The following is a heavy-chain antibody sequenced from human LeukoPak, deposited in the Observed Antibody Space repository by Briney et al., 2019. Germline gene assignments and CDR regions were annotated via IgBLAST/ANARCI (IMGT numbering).Heavy chain of an antibody. V-gene: IGHV2-5*02. J-gene: IGHJ4*02. D-gene: IGHD3-22*01. CDR3: ARYDSSGSDFDY. CDR1: GFSLSTSGVG. CDR2: IYWDDDK. Sequence: SGPTLVNPTQTLTLTCTFSGFSLSTSGVGVGWIRRPPGKALEWLALIYWDDDKRYSPSLKSRLTITKDASENQVVLTMTNMDPVDTATYYCARYDSSGSDFDYWGQGTLVTVSS.